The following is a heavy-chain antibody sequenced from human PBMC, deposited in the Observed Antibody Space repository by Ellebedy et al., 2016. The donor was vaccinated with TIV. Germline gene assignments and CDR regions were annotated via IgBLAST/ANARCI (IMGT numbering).Heavy chain of an antibody. Sequence: AASVKVSCKVSGYTLNELSVHWVRQAPGKGLEWMGDFRPENGGTSLAQNFQARVTMTGDSSTDTAYLELSTLTSEDTAVYYCSTRGGWDWGQGTLVTVSS. D-gene: IGHD3-16*01. J-gene: IGHJ4*02. CDR2: FRPENGGT. V-gene: IGHV1-24*01. CDR3: STRGGWD. CDR1: GYTLNELS.